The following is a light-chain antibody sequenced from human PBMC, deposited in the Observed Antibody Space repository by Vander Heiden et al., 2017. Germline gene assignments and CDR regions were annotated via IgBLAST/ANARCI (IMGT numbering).Light chain of an antibody. CDR3: QQYNSFPWT. CDR2: DAS. CDR1: QGIKNH. V-gene: IGKV1-16*02. J-gene: IGKJ1*01. Sequence: DIQMTQSPSSFSASVGDRVTITCRASQGIKNHLVWFQQKPGKAPKSLIYDASSVQGGVPSKFRGSGYGNDFALTISSLQPEDFATYYCQQYNSFPWTFGQGTKVEI.